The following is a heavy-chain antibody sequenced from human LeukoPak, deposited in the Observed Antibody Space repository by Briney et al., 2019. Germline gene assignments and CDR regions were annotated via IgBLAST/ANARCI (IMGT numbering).Heavy chain of an antibody. CDR1: GCSISSYY. CDR2: YHTSGST. Sequence: SETLSLTCTVSGCSISSYYWSWIRQPAGKGLEWIGRYHTSGSTNYNPSLKSRVTISEDTSKNQFSLKLSSVTAADTAVYYCARDHYQYMDVWGKGTTVTVSS. J-gene: IGHJ6*03. CDR3: ARDHYQYMDV. V-gene: IGHV4-4*07.